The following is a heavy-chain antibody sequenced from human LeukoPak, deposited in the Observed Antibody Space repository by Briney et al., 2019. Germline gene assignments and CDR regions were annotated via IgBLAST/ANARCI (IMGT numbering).Heavy chain of an antibody. V-gene: IGHV3-21*01. CDR2: ISSSGSYI. CDR3: ARDLVAAFDI. D-gene: IGHD2-15*01. Sequence: GGSLRLSCAASGFTFTNYAMTWVRLAPGKGLEWVSSISSSGSYIYYADSVKGRFTISRDNAKNSLYLQMDSLRAEDTAVYYCARDLVAAFDIWGQGTMVTVSS. J-gene: IGHJ3*02. CDR1: GFTFTNYA.